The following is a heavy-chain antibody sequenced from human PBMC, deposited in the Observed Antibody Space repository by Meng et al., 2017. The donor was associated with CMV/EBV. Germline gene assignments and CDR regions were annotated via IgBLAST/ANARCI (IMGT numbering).Heavy chain of an antibody. CDR3: ARDRIAARIYYGMDV. CDR2: ISSSSSYI. J-gene: IGHJ6*02. Sequence: GKSLKISCAASGFTFSSYSMNWVRQAPGKGLEWVSSISSSSSYIYYADSVKGRFTISRDNAKNSLYLQMNSLRAEDTAVYYCARDRIAARIYYGMDVWGQGTTVTVSS. V-gene: IGHV3-21*01. D-gene: IGHD6-6*01. CDR1: GFTFSSYS.